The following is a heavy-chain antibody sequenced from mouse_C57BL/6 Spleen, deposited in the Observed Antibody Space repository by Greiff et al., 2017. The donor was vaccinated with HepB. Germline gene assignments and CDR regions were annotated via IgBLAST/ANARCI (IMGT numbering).Heavy chain of an antibody. J-gene: IGHJ4*01. CDR1: GFTFSDYG. Sequence: EVQVVESGGGLVKPGGSLKLSCAASGFTFSDYGMHWVRQAPEKGLEWVAYISSGSSTIYYADTVKGRFTISRDNAKNTLFLQMTSLRSEDTAMYYCARKDWDKGYAMDYWGQGTSVTVSS. CDR2: ISSGSSTI. D-gene: IGHD4-1*01. V-gene: IGHV5-17*01. CDR3: ARKDWDKGYAMDY.